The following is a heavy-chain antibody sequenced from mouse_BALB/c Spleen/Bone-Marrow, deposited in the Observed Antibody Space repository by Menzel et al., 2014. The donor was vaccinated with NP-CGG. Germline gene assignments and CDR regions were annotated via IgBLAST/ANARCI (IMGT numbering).Heavy chain of an antibody. D-gene: IGHD1-2*01. Sequence: VQLQQSGPGLVKPSQSLSLTRSVTGYSITSDYYWNWIRQFPGNKLEWMGYISYDGRSIYTPALKNRIFITRDTSKNQFFLKLNSVTTEDTATYYCVRESTSTAAMDYWGQGTSVTVSS. V-gene: IGHV3-6*02. CDR1: GYSITSDYY. CDR2: ISYDGRS. CDR3: VRESTSTAAMDY. J-gene: IGHJ4*01.